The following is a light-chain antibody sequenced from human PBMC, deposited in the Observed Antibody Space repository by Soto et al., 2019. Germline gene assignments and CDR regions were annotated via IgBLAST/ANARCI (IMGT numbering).Light chain of an antibody. CDR2: GTS. J-gene: IGKJ1*01. CDR1: QSVSSN. Sequence: ETVWTQSPDTLSVSPGGRATLSCRASQSVSSNLAWYQQKPGQAPRLLIYGTSTRATGIPDRFSGSGSGTDFTLTISRLEPEDFAVYYCQQYGSAPTYGLGTRWIS. CDR3: QQYGSAPT. V-gene: IGKV3-20*01.